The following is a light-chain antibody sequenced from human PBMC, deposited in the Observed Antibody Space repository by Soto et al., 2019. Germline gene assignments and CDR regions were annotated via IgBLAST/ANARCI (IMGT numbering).Light chain of an antibody. Sequence: EIGFTQSPGTLSFSPGERATLSCRASQSVSSSNLAWYQQKPGQAPRLLIYGASSRATGIPDRFSGSGSGTDFTRTISRLEPEDFAVYYCQQYGNSRLTFGGGTKVDIK. CDR3: QQYGNSRLT. J-gene: IGKJ4*01. CDR1: QSVSSSN. CDR2: GAS. V-gene: IGKV3-20*01.